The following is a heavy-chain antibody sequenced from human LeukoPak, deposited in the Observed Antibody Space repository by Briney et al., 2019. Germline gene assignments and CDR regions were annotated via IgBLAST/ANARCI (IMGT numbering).Heavy chain of an antibody. CDR3: AGGHYDFWSGYFNWFDP. CDR2: INPSGGST. D-gene: IGHD3-3*01. CDR1: GYTFTSYY. J-gene: IGHJ5*02. V-gene: IGHV1-46*01. Sequence: VASVKVSCKASGYTFTSYYMHWVRQAPGQGLEWMGIINPSGGSTSYAQKFQGRVTMTRDMSTSTVYMELSGLRSEDTAVYYCAGGHYDFWSGYFNWFDPWGQGTLVTVSS.